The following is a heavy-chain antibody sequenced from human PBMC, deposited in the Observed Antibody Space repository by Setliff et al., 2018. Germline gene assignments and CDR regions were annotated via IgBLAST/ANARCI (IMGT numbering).Heavy chain of an antibody. Sequence: SETLSLTCTVSGGSISSGSYYWSWIRQPAGKGLEWIGRIYTSGSTNYNPSLKSRVTISVDTSKNQFSLKLSSVTAADTAVYYCARVQLWSPYYFDYWGQGTLVT. V-gene: IGHV4-61*02. J-gene: IGHJ4*02. CDR1: GGSISSGSYY. D-gene: IGHD5-18*01. CDR3: ARVQLWSPYYFDY. CDR2: IYTSGST.